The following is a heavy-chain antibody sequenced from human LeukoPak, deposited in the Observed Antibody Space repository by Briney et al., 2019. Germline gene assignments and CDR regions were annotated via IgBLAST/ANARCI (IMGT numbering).Heavy chain of an antibody. Sequence: SETLSLTCTVSGGSISSYYWSWIRQPPGKGLEWIGYIYYSGSTNYNPSLKSRVTISVDTSKNQFSLKLSSVTAADTAVYYCASGLRYFDWSTRVDYWGQGILVTVSS. CDR2: IYYSGST. J-gene: IGHJ4*02. CDR1: GGSISSYY. CDR3: ASGLRYFDWSTRVDY. V-gene: IGHV4-59*01. D-gene: IGHD3-9*01.